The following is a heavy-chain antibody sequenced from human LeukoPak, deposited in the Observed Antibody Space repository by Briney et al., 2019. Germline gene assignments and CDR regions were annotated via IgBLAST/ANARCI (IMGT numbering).Heavy chain of an antibody. V-gene: IGHV1-69*05. D-gene: IGHD6-13*01. CDR1: GGTFSSYA. CDR3: ARDTIAAAGTAQGQKSFDY. Sequence: SVKVSCKASGGTFSSYAISWVRQAPGQGLELMGRIIPIFGTANYAQKFQGRVTITTDESTSTAYMELSSLRSEDTAVYYCARDTIAAAGTAQGQKSFDYWGQGTLVTVSS. J-gene: IGHJ4*02. CDR2: IIPIFGTA.